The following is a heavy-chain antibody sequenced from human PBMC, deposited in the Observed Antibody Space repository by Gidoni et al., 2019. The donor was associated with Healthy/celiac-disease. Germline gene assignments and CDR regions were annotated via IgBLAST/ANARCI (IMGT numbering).Heavy chain of an antibody. J-gene: IGHJ6*02. CDR2: ISAYNGNT. D-gene: IGHD2-8*01. V-gene: IGHV1-18*01. Sequence: HVQLVQSGAEVKKPGASVKVSCKASGYTFTSYGISWVRQAPGQGLEWMGWISAYNGNTNYAQKLQGSITMTTATSTSTAYMELRSLRSDDTAVYYCARRLMHYYYYGMDVWGQGTTVTVSS. CDR3: ARRLMHYYYYGMDV. CDR1: GYTFTSYG.